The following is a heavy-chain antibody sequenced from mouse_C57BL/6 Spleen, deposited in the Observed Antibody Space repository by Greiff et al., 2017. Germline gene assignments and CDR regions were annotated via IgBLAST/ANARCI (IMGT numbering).Heavy chain of an antibody. CDR2: IYPGDGDT. CDR3: AGGSYAMDY. J-gene: IGHJ4*01. Sequence: VQLQQSGPELVKPGASVQISCKASGYAFSSSWMNWVKQRPGKGLEWIGRIYPGDGDTNYNGKFKGKATLTADKSSSTAYMQRSSLTSEDSAVYFCAGGSYAMDYWGQGTSVTVSS. V-gene: IGHV1-82*01. CDR1: GYAFSSSW.